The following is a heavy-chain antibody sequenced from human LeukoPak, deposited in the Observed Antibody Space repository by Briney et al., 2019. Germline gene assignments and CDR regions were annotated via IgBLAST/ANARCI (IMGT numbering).Heavy chain of an antibody. Sequence: GGPLRLSCAASEFTFISYAMSWVRQPPGKGLEWVPSMSGSGAGTYYGDSVEGRFTISRDDSQNALFLQMNSQRADDRAIYYCAKHSKAWRSFDYWGQGTLVTVFS. CDR3: AKHSKAWRSFDY. CDR2: MSGSGAGT. V-gene: IGHV3-23*01. D-gene: IGHD6-13*01. CDR1: EFTFISYA. J-gene: IGHJ4*02.